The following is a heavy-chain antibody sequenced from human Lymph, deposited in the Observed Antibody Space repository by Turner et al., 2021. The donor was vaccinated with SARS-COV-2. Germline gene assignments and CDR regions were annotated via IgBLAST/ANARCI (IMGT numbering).Heavy chain of an antibody. Sequence: QVQLVESGGGVVQPGRSLRLSCAASCFTFSSYAMYWVRQAPGKGLEWVAVISYDGSNKYYADSVKGRFTISRDNSKNTLYLQMNSLRAEDTAVYYCARGDYYGSGSYPGKTFDCWGQGTLVTVSS. CDR2: ISYDGSNK. J-gene: IGHJ4*02. D-gene: IGHD3-10*01. CDR1: CFTFSSYA. CDR3: ARGDYYGSGSYPGKTFDC. V-gene: IGHV3-30-3*01.